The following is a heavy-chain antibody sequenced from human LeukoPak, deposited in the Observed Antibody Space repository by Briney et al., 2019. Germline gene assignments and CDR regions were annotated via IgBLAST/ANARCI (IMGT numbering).Heavy chain of an antibody. CDR3: ARGRPHGNDY. J-gene: IGHJ4*02. V-gene: IGHV3-23*01. CDR1: GFTFSSYA. D-gene: IGHD4-23*01. Sequence: GGSLRLSCAASGFTFSSYAMSWVRQAPGKGLEWVSVISGSGANTYYADSVKGRFSISRDNAKNTLYLQMNSLRVEDTAVYYCARGRPHGNDYWGQGTLVTVSS. CDR2: ISGSGANT.